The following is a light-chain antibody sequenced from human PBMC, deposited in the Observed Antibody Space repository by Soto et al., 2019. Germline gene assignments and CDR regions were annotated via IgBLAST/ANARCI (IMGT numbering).Light chain of an antibody. CDR2: GAS. J-gene: IGKJ1*01. V-gene: IGKV3-20*01. CDR3: QQYGSSPSWT. CDR1: QSVDNND. Sequence: NGLTQSPGTLSLSPEEDAILSCRADQSVDNNDLAWYEQKPGQAPRRLIYGASSRATGIPDRFSGSGSGTDFDLTISRRGPEDFAMYYGQQYGSSPSWTCGPGTKVEIK.